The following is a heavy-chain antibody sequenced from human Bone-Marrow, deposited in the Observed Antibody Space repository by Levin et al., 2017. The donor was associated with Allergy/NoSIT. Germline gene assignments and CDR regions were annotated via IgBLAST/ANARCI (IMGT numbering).Heavy chain of an antibody. CDR1: GYTLTELS. CDR2: FAPEDGET. Sequence: PWASVKVSCKVSGYTLTELSMHWVRQAPGKGLEWMGGFAPEDGETIYAQKFQGRVTMTEDTSTDTAYMELSSLRSEDTAVYYCATLWGTIVRGAGYYYHVMDVWGQGTTVTVSS. V-gene: IGHV1-24*01. J-gene: IGHJ6*02. CDR3: ATLWGTIVRGAGYYYHVMDV. D-gene: IGHD3-10*01.